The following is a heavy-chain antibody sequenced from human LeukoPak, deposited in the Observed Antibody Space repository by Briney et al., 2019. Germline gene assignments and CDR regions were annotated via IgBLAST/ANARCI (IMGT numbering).Heavy chain of an antibody. V-gene: IGHV1-18*01. D-gene: IGHD3-16*01. J-gene: IGHJ3*02. CDR2: IGTYNGNT. Sequence: GASVKVSCKASGYTFNRYGVNWVRQAPGQGLEWMGWIGTYNGNTNLAQKFKGRVTMTTDTATSTAYMELKSLRLDDTAVYYCAKDRVGAPPGDWEYLGASNCFDIWGQGPMVSVSS. CDR3: AKDRVGAPPGDWEYLGASNCFDI. CDR1: GYTFNRYG.